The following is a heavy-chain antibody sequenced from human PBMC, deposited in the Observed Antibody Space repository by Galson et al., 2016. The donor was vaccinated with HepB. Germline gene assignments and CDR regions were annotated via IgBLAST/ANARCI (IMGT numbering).Heavy chain of an antibody. CDR1: GFIFSDHY. CDR3: ARQYWGGPSDY. D-gene: IGHD2/OR15-2a*01. V-gene: IGHV4-34*12. J-gene: IGHJ4*02. CDR2: IFHTGRV. Sequence: LRLSCAASGFIFSDHYMDWVRQPPGQGLEWIGQIFHTGRVNYTPSLASRVTISIDTSNNHFSLRLTSVTAADTALYYCARQYWGGPSDYWGQGTLVIVSS.